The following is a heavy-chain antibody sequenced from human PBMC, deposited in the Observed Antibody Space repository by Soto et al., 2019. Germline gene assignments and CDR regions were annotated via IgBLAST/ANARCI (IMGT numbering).Heavy chain of an antibody. V-gene: IGHV4-31*03. J-gene: IGHJ3*02. CDR3: AREITGDRHGAFDI. D-gene: IGHD7-27*01. Sequence: PSETLSLTCTVSGGSISSGGYYWSWIRQHPGKGLEWIGYIYYSGSTYYNPSLKSRVTISVDTSKNQFSLKLSSVTAADTAVYYCAREITGDRHGAFDIWGQGTMVTVSS. CDR2: IYYSGST. CDR1: GGSISSGGYY.